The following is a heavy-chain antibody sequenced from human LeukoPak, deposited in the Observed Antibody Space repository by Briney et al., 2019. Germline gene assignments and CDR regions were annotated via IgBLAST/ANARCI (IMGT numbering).Heavy chain of an antibody. D-gene: IGHD6-19*01. CDR1: GFTFSSYN. CDR3: ARDTGTVADPYFDY. J-gene: IGHJ4*02. CDR2: ISSSSGHI. V-gene: IGHV3-21*01. Sequence: TGGSLRLSCAASGFTFSSYNMNWVRQPPGKGLEWVSSISSSSGHIHYADSVKGRFTISRDNANNSLYLQMNSLRDEDTAVYYCARDTGTVADPYFDYWGKGSLVTVSS.